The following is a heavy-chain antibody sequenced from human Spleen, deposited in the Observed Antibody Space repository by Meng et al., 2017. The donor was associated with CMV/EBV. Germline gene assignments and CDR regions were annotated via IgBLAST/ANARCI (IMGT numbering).Heavy chain of an antibody. Sequence: LSGYYWSWISTPPGKGLEWSGEINHSGSSDYNPSLKSRVTTSLDTSKSQFSLKLSSVTAADTAVYYCARIIVVVPAAPRISYWYFDLWGRGTLVTVSS. CDR1: LSGYY. V-gene: IGHV4-34*01. CDR3: ARIIVVVPAAPRISYWYFDL. CDR2: INHSGSS. J-gene: IGHJ2*01. D-gene: IGHD2-2*01.